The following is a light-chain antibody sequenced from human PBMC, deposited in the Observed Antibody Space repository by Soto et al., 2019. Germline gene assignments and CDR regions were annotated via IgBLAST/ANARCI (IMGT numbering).Light chain of an antibody. Sequence: DIQLTQSPSFLSASVGDRVTITCRASQGISSYLAWYQQKPGKAPKLLIYAASTLQSGVPSSLSGSGSGTEFTLTISSLQPEDFATYYCQQLNSYPPYTFGQGTKLEIK. J-gene: IGKJ2*01. CDR2: AAS. V-gene: IGKV1-9*01. CDR3: QQLNSYPPYT. CDR1: QGISSY.